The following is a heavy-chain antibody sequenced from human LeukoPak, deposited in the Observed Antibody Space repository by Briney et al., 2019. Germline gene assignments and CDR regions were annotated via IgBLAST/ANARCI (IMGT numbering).Heavy chain of an antibody. CDR2: IYYSGST. V-gene: IGHV4-30-4*07. J-gene: IGHJ4*02. D-gene: IGHD4-17*01. Sequence: SQTLSLTCAVSGGSISSGGYSWSWIRQPPGKGLEWIGYIYYSGSTYYNPSLKSRVTISVDTSKTHFSLRLSSVTAADTAVYYCARGFGDYPHYFDYWGQGTLVTVSS. CDR3: ARGFGDYPHYFDY. CDR1: GGSISSGGYS.